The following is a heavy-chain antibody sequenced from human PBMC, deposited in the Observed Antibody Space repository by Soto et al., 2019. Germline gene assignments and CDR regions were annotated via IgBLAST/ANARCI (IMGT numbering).Heavy chain of an antibody. Sequence: EVQLVESGGGLVQPGGSLRLSCAASGFTFSSYSMNWVRQAPGKGLEWVSYISSSSSTIYYADSVKGRFTISRDNAKNSLYLQNKSLRDEETAVYLCARDGRYWSGTNWLVEYRGQGTLVTVSS. CDR3: ARDGRYWSGTNWLVEY. D-gene: IGHD2-2*01. CDR1: GFTFSSYS. CDR2: ISSSSSTI. J-gene: IGHJ4*02. V-gene: IGHV3-48*02.